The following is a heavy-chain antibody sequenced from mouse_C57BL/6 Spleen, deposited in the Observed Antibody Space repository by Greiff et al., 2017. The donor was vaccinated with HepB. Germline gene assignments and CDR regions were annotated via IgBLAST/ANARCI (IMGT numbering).Heavy chain of an antibody. V-gene: IGHV1-43*01. CDR1: GYSFTGYY. D-gene: IGHD2-5*01. CDR3: AKDIGVRWYFDV. J-gene: IGHJ1*03. CDR2: INPSTGGT. Sequence: VQLQQSGPELVKPGASVKISCKASGYSFTGYYMHWVKQSSEKSLEWIGEINPSTGGTSYNQKFKGKATLTVDKSSSTAYMQLKSLTSEDSAVYYCAKDIGVRWYFDVWGTGTTVTVSS.